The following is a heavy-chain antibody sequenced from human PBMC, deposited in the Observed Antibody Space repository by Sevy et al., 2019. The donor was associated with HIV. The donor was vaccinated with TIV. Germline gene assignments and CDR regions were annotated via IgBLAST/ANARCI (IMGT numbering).Heavy chain of an antibody. J-gene: IGHJ4*02. Sequence: GGSLRLSCAASGFTFSSYSMNWVRQAPGKGLEWVSSISSSSSYIYYADSVKGRFTISRDNAKNSLYLQMNSLRAEDTAVYYCARDLGYYDSSGYRGIDYRGQGTLVTVSS. CDR3: ARDLGYYDSSGYRGIDY. CDR1: GFTFSSYS. V-gene: IGHV3-21*01. CDR2: ISSSSSYI. D-gene: IGHD3-22*01.